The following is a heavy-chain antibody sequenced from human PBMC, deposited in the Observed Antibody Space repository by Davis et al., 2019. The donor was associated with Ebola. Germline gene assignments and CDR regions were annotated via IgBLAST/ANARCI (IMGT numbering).Heavy chain of an antibody. J-gene: IGHJ6*02. CDR2: IYPGDSDT. V-gene: IGHV5-51*01. D-gene: IGHD1-14*01. CDR1: GYSFTTYW. CDR3: ARGVESSQNDRNHYSLDV. Sequence: GESLKISCKGSGYSFTTYWIGWVRQMPGKGLEWMGIIYPGDSDTRYSPSFQGQVTISADRSTNTAYMQWSSLKASDTATYYCARGVESSQNDRNHYSLDVWGQGTTVTVSS.